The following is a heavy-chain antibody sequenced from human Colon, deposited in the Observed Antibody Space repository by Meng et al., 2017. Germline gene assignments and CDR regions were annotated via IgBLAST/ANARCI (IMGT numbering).Heavy chain of an antibody. V-gene: IGHV4-4*02. J-gene: IGHJ4*02. CDR2: IYHSGST. CDR3: ARVIYASGNMAHLDC. Sequence: QMRLQGSGPGLVKPSGTLSLTCAVSGDSIRSSNWWSWVRQPPGRGLEWIGEIYHSGSTNYNPSLKNRLSLTVDKSKNQFSLTLHSVTAADTAVYYCARVIYASGNMAHLDCWGQGTLVTVSS. D-gene: IGHD3-10*01. CDR1: GDSIRSSNW.